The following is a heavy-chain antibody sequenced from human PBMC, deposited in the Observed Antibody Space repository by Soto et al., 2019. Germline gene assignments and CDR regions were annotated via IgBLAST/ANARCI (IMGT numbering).Heavy chain of an antibody. CDR2: ISAYNGNT. D-gene: IGHD1-26*01. V-gene: IGHV1-18*01. Sequence: GASVKVSCKASGYTFTSYGISWVRQAPGQGLEWMGWISAYNGNTNYAQKLQGRVTMTTDTSTSTAYMELRSLRSDDTAVYYCARESSVSGSYYTSPIDYWGQGTLVTVSS. J-gene: IGHJ4*02. CDR1: GYTFTSYG. CDR3: ARESSVSGSYYTSPIDY.